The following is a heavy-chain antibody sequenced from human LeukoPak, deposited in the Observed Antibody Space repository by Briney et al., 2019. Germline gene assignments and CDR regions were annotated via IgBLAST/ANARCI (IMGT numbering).Heavy chain of an antibody. V-gene: IGHV1-18*01. CDR1: GYTFSSYG. CDR3: ARSSLGTITAGPFDY. J-gene: IGHJ4*02. D-gene: IGHD5-12*01. CDR2: FSGYNGNT. Sequence: ASVKVSCKASGYTFSSYGIAWVRQAPGQGLEWMGWFSGYNGNTNYAQKLQGRVSMTTDTSTTTAYMELRNLTSDDTALYYCARSSLGTITAGPFDYWGQGTLVTVSS.